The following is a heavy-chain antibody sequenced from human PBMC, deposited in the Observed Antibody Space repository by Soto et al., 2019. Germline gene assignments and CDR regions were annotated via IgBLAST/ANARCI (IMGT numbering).Heavy chain of an antibody. D-gene: IGHD3-22*01. J-gene: IGHJ4*02. CDR2: ISYDGSNK. CDR1: GFTFSSYA. V-gene: IGHV3-30-3*01. Sequence: GGSLRLSCAASGFTFSSYAMHWVRQAPGKGLEWVAVISYDGSNKYYADSVKGRFTISRDNSKNTLYLQMNSLRAEDTAVYYCARGGSASSGYYYVDYWGQGTLVTVSS. CDR3: ARGGSASSGYYYVDY.